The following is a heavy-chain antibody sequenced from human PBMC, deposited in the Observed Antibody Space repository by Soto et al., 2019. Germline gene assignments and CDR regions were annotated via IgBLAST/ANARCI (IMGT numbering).Heavy chain of an antibody. J-gene: IGHJ4*02. V-gene: IGHV3-30*04. CDR2: ISYGGSNK. CDR1: GFTFSSYA. Sequence: QVQLVESGGGVVQPGRSLRLSCAASGFTFSSYAMHWVRQAPGKGLEWVAVISYGGSNKYYADSVKGRFTISRDNSKNTLYLQMNSLRAEDTAVYYCAKDWGSSSLYFDYWGQGTLVTVSS. CDR3: AKDWGSSSLYFDY. D-gene: IGHD6-6*01.